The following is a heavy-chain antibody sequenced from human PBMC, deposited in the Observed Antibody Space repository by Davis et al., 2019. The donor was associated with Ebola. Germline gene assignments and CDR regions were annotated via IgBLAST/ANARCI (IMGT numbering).Heavy chain of an antibody. CDR3: ARVLVGIDY. CDR2: INHSGST. D-gene: IGHD2-8*02. CDR1: GGSFSGYY. J-gene: IGHJ4*02. V-gene: IGHV4-34*01. Sequence: MPSETLSLTCAVYGGSFSGYYWSWIRQPPGKGLEWIGEINHSGSTNYNPSLKSRVTISVDTSKNQFSLKLSSVTAADTAVYYCARVLVGIDYWGQGTLVTVSP.